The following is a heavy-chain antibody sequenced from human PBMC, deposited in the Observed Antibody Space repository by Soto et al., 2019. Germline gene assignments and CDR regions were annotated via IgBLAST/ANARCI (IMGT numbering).Heavy chain of an antibody. CDR1: GYSFATYW. D-gene: IGHD6-13*01. CDR3: ARPSRNSSSWYVSWGWFDDALDI. Sequence: GGSLRLSCKGSGYSFATYWIGWVRQMPGKGLEWMGIIYPGDSDTRYRPSFQGQVTISADKSISTAYLQWSSLKASDTAMYYCARPSRNSSSWYVSWGWFDDALDIWGQGTMVTVSS. J-gene: IGHJ3*02. CDR2: IYPGDSDT. V-gene: IGHV5-51*01.